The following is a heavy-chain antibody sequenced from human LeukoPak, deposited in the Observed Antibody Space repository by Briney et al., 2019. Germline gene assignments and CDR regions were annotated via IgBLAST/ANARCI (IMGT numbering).Heavy chain of an antibody. CDR3: ARAPAAVGSGWFHFDY. Sequence: GASVKVSCKASGYTFTSYGISWVRQAPGQGLEWMGWISAYNGNTNYAQKLQGRVTMTTDTSTSTAYMEPRSLRSDDTAVYYCARAPAAVGSGWFHFDYWGQGTLVTVSS. J-gene: IGHJ4*02. CDR1: GYTFTSYG. CDR2: ISAYNGNT. D-gene: IGHD6-19*01. V-gene: IGHV1-18*01.